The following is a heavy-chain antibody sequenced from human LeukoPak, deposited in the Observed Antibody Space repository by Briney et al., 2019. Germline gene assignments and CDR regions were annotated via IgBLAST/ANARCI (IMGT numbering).Heavy chain of an antibody. CDR2: INPNSGGT. D-gene: IGHD6-13*01. Sequence: ASVKFSCKASGYTFTGYYMHWVRQAPGQGLEWMGWINPNSGGTNYAQKFQGRVTMTRDTSISTAYMELSRLRSDDTAVYYCARGARSLIAEDAFDIWGQGTMVTVSS. CDR1: GYTFTGYY. J-gene: IGHJ3*02. V-gene: IGHV1-2*02. CDR3: ARGARSLIAEDAFDI.